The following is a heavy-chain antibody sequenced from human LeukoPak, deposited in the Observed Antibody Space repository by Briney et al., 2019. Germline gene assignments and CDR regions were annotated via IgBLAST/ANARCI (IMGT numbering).Heavy chain of an antibody. J-gene: IGHJ6*03. V-gene: IGHV4-34*01. CDR3: ARGSVGGSRPSSYYYYMDV. D-gene: IGHD3-10*01. Sequence: SETLSLTCAVYGGSFSGYYWSWIRQPPGKGLELIGEINHSGSTNYNPSLKSRVTISVDTSKNQFSLKLSSVTDADTAVYYCARGSVGGSRPSSYYYYMDVWGKGTTVTVSS. CDR2: INHSGST. CDR1: GGSFSGYY.